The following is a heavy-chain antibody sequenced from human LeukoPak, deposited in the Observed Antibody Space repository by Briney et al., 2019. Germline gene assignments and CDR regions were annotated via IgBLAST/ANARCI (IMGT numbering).Heavy chain of an antibody. Sequence: ASVKVSCKASGYTFTGYYMHWVRQAPGQGLEWMGWINPNSGGTNYAQKFRGRVTMTRDTSISTAYMELSRLRSDDTAVYYRARSGGYSNWFDPWGQGTLVTVSS. V-gene: IGHV1-2*02. CDR1: GYTFTGYY. CDR3: ARSGGYSNWFDP. D-gene: IGHD5-12*01. CDR2: INPNSGGT. J-gene: IGHJ5*02.